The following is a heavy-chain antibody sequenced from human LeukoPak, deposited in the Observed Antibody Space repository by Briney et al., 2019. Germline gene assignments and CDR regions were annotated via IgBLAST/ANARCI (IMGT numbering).Heavy chain of an antibody. Sequence: AGGSLRLSCAASGFAFDDYAMHWVRQAPGKGLEWVSGISWNSGSIGYADSVKGRFTISRDNAKNSLYLQMNSLRREDTALYYCVKGDGWELLVDLDYWGQGTLVTVSS. V-gene: IGHV3-9*01. CDR1: GFAFDDYA. J-gene: IGHJ4*02. CDR2: ISWNSGSI. D-gene: IGHD1-26*01. CDR3: VKGDGWELLVDLDY.